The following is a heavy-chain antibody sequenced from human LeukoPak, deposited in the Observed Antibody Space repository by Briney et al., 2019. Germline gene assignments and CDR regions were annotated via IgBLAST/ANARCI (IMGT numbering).Heavy chain of an antibody. CDR2: INPDGSQK. Sequence: GGSLRLSCAACGFSFSGSWMHWVRQAPGKGLEWVANINPDGSQKRFVDSVMGRFTMSRDNAKNSLYLQMNSLRVEDTAVFYCAAWTDLGYNFWGQGTLVTVSS. D-gene: IGHD5-24*01. V-gene: IGHV3-7*01. CDR3: AAWTDLGYNF. J-gene: IGHJ4*02. CDR1: GFSFSGSW.